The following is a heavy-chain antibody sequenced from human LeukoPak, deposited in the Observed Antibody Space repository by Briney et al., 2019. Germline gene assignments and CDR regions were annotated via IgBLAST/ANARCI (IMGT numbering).Heavy chain of an antibody. CDR1: GFTFSSYS. Sequence: GGSLRLSCAASGFTFSSYSMNWVRQAPGKWLEWVSSISSSSSYIYYADSVKGRFTISRDNAKNSLYLQMNSLRAEDTAVYYCARGFTMIVVEAFDIWGQGTMVTVSS. CDR3: ARGFTMIVVEAFDI. D-gene: IGHD3-22*01. CDR2: ISSSSSYI. J-gene: IGHJ3*02. V-gene: IGHV3-21*01.